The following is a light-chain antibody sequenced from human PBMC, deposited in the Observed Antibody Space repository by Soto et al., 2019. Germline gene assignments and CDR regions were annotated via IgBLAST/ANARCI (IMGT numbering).Light chain of an antibody. CDR2: QDS. V-gene: IGLV3-1*01. Sequence: SYELTQPPSVSVSPGQTASITCSGDRLGNKYSCWYQQKAGQSPVLVIYQDSKRPSGVPERFSASSSGNTATLTISGTQAIDEADYYCQAWDSSLEWAFVGGTKLTGL. CDR3: QAWDSSLEWA. J-gene: IGLJ2*01. CDR1: RLGNKY.